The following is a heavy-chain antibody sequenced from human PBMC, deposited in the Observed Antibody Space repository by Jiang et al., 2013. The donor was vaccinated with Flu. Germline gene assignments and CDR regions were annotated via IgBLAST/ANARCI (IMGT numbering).Heavy chain of an antibody. CDR3: ARDGGEYNDYYYGMDV. D-gene: IGHD1-1*01. Sequence: AVSGFTFSAYSMYWVRQAPGKGLEWVSSITSAGSYIYYADSVKGRFTISRDNAKNSLYLQMDSLRAEDTAVYYRARDGGEYNDYYYGMDVWGQGTTVTVSS. V-gene: IGHV3-21*01. CDR1: GFTFSAYS. CDR2: ITSAGSYI. J-gene: IGHJ6*02.